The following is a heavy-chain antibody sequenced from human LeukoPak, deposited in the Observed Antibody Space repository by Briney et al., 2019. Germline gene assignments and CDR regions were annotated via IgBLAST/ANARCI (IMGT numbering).Heavy chain of an antibody. CDR3: AREADDYVWGSYRPPFDY. V-gene: IGHV3-21*01. D-gene: IGHD3-16*02. J-gene: IGHJ4*02. CDR1: GFTFSSYS. CDR2: ISSSSSYI. Sequence: GGSLRLSCAASGFTFSSYSMNWVRQAPGKGLEWVSSISSSSSYIYYADSVKGRFTISRDNAKNSLYLQMNSLRAEDTALYYCAREADDYVWGSYRPPFDYWGQGTLVTVSS.